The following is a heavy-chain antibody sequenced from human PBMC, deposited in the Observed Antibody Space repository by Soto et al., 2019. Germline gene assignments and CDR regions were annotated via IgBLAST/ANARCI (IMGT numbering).Heavy chain of an antibody. J-gene: IGHJ5*02. D-gene: IGHD3-10*01. CDR3: ARELFGRSVWFDP. Sequence: PSETLSLTCGVSGDTISTGGYSWAWIRQPPGKALEWIGHTYHSGNPYYNPSLKSRVTISVDTSKNQFSLKLSSVTAADTAVYYCARELFGRSVWFDPWGQGTLVTVSS. CDR2: TYHSGNP. V-gene: IGHV4-30-2*01. CDR1: GDTISTGGYS.